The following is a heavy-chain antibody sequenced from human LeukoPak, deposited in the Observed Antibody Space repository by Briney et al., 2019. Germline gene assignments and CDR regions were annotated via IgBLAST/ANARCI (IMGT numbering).Heavy chain of an antibody. V-gene: IGHV4-31*03. CDR2: IYCSGST. D-gene: IGHD3-22*01. CDR1: GGSISSGDYY. J-gene: IGHJ4*02. CDR3: AREGYDGSYYYYLDY. Sequence: SQTLSLTCTVSGGSISSGDYYWSWIRQHPGKGLGWIGNIYCSGSTYYNPSLKSRVTISVDTSKSQFSLKLSSVTAADTAVYYCAREGYDGSYYYYLDYWGQGTLVTVSS.